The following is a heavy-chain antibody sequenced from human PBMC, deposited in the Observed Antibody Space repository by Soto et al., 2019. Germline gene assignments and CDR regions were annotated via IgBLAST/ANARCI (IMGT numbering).Heavy chain of an antibody. J-gene: IGHJ4*02. CDR3: AGCVCAGVDY. D-gene: IGHD1-26*01. Sequence: GASVKVSCKASGYSFTSLDINWVRQTAGQGLEWMGWMQPSTGRTGYAQKFQGRVTMTRDTSRNTAYIELTTLTSDDTAFYYCAGCVCAGVDYWGQGTLVTVSS. CDR2: MQPSTGRT. CDR1: GYSFTSLD. V-gene: IGHV1-8*01.